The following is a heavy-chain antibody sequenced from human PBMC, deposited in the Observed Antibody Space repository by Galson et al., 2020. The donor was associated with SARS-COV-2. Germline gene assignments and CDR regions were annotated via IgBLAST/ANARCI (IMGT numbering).Heavy chain of an antibody. CDR1: GFTVSSNY. V-gene: IGHV3-53*01. CDR2: IYSGGST. Sequence: GESLKISCAASGFTVSSNYLSWVRQAPGKGLEWVSVIYSGGSTYYADSVKGRFTIPRDNSKNTLYLQMNSLRAEDTAVYYCARVGARTIAADAFHIWGQGTMVTVSS. J-gene: IGHJ3*02. CDR3: ARVGARTIAADAFHI. D-gene: IGHD6-13*01.